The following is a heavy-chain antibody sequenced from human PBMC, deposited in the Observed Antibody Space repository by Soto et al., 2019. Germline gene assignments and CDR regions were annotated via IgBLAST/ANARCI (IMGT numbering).Heavy chain of an antibody. D-gene: IGHD2-15*01. J-gene: IGHJ6*02. CDR3: ARYLIVVVVAATDYYYGMDV. CDR2: ISAYNGNT. V-gene: IGHV1-18*01. Sequence: GASVKVSCKASGYTFTSYGISWVRQAPGQGLEWMGWISAYNGNTNYAQKLRGRVTMTTDTSTSTAYMELRSLRSDDTAVYYCARYLIVVVVAATDYYYGMDVWGQGTTVTVSS. CDR1: GYTFTSYG.